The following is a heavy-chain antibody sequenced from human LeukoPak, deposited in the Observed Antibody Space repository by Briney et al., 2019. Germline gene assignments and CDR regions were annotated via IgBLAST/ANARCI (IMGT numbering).Heavy chain of an antibody. CDR3: ARGFYGSSPAIDAPTGAYYYYMDV. Sequence: PSETLSLTCAVYGGSFSGYYWSWIRQPPGKGLEWIGEINHSGSTNYNPSPKSRVTISVDMSKNQFSLKLSSVTAADTAVYYCARGFYGSSPAIDAPTGAYYYYMDVWGKGTTVTVSS. J-gene: IGHJ6*03. CDR1: GGSFSGYY. D-gene: IGHD3-10*01. CDR2: INHSGST. V-gene: IGHV4-34*01.